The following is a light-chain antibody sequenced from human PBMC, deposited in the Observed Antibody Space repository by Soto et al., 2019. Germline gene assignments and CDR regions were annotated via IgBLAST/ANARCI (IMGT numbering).Light chain of an antibody. J-gene: IGLJ1*01. CDR3: SSYTSSSALV. Sequence: QSALTQPASVSGSPGQSITISCTGTSSDIGGYNYVSWYQQHPDKAPKLMIYDVSSRPSGVSTRFSASKSGNTASLTISGLQAEDEADYYCSSYTSSSALVFGTGTKVTVL. CDR2: DVS. V-gene: IGLV2-14*03. CDR1: SSDIGGYNY.